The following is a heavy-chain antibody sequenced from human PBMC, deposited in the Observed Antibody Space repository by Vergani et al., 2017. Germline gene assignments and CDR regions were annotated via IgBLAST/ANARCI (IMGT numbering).Heavy chain of an antibody. CDR1: GFTFSTYA. D-gene: IGHD5-18*01. V-gene: IGHV3-23*01. CDR3: ARDTAMVHYFDY. J-gene: IGHJ4*02. CDR2: ISSDGGST. Sequence: EVQLLESGGGLVQPGGSLRLSCAASGFTFSTYAMTWVRQAPGKGLEWVSTISSDGGSTYYADSVKGRFTISRDNSKNSLYLQMNSLRAEDTAVYYCARDTAMVHYFDYWGQGTLVTVSS.